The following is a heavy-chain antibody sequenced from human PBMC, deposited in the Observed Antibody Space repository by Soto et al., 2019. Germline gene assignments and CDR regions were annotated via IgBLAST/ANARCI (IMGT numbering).Heavy chain of an antibody. CDR2: IWYDGSNK. Sequence: PGGSLRLSCAASGFTFSSYGMHWVRQAPGKGLEWVAVIWYDGSNKYYADSVKGRFTISRDNSKNTLYLQMNSLRAEDTAVYYCARDEDSSGWSWNDYWGQGTLVTVSS. CDR3: ARDEDSSGWSWNDY. J-gene: IGHJ4*02. V-gene: IGHV3-33*01. D-gene: IGHD6-19*01. CDR1: GFTFSSYG.